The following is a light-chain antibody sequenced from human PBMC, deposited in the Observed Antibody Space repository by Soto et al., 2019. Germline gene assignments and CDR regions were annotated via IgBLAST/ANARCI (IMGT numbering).Light chain of an antibody. V-gene: IGKV3-15*01. J-gene: IGKJ1*01. Sequence: EIVLTQSPGTLSLSPGERATLSCRASQSVSSSYLAWYQQQPGQAPRLLIYGASTRATGISARFSGSGSGTECTLTISILHSEDLGGYYCQQYNNWWTFGQGT. CDR2: GAS. CDR3: QQYNNWWT. CDR1: QSVSSSY.